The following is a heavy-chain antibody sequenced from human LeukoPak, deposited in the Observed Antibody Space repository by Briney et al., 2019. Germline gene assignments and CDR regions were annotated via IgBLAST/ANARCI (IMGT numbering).Heavy chain of an antibody. CDR1: GYTFTGYY. CDR3: ARVEYSVAGLPLHLFDF. Sequence: ASVKVSCKASGYTFTGYYIHWVRQAPGQGLEWMGWISAKSGDTKYAQRFQDRVTMTRDTSTSTVYMDLSRLTSDDTAVYFCARVEYSVAGLPLHLFDFWGQGTLVTVSS. CDR2: ISAKSGDT. D-gene: IGHD5/OR15-5a*01. V-gene: IGHV1-2*02. J-gene: IGHJ4*02.